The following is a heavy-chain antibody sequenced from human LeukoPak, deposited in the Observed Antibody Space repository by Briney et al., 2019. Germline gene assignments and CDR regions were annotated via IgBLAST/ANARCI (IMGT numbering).Heavy chain of an antibody. CDR2: IYPSGGTT. J-gene: IGHJ4*02. CDR3: ATTTPYSSGWLYYFDY. CDR1: GYTFTSSY. D-gene: IGHD6-19*01. V-gene: IGHV1-46*01. Sequence: ASVKVSCKASGYTFTSSYIHWARQAPGQGLEWMGIIYPSGGTTTYAQKFQGRVTMTEDTSTDTAYMELSSLRSEDTAVYYCATTTPYSSGWLYYFDYWGQGTLVTVSS.